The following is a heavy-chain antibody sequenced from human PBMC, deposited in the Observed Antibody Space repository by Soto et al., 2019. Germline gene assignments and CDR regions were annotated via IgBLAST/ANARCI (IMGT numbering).Heavy chain of an antibody. CDR2: IYTSGST. CDR1: GGSISSYY. V-gene: IGHV4-4*07. CDR3: ASGTTVVNHFDY. D-gene: IGHD4-17*01. J-gene: IGHJ4*02. Sequence: SETLSLTCTVSGGSISSYYWNWIRQPAGKGLEWIGRIYTSGSTNYNPSLKSRVTMSVDTSKKQLSLKLSSVTAADTAVYYCASGTTVVNHFDYWGQGTLVTVYS.